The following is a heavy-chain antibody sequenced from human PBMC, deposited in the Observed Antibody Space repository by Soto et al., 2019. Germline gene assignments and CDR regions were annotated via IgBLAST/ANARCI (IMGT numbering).Heavy chain of an antibody. J-gene: IGHJ4*02. CDR1: GFIFSGSA. CDR2: ILSKAGNYAT. CDR3: IRVVSPYYYDY. V-gene: IGHV3-73*01. Sequence: EVQLVEAGGGLVQPGGSLKLSCAASGFIFSGSAVHWVRQASGKGLEWVGRILSKAGNYATAYPASMKGRFTISRDDSENTAFLQMNSLKTEDTSVYYCIRVVSPYYYDYWGQGTLVAVSS. D-gene: IGHD2-15*01.